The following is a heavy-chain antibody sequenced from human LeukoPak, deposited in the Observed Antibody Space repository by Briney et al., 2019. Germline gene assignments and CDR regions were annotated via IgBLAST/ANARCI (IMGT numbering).Heavy chain of an antibody. CDR2: NNGGTT. V-gene: IGHV3-66*01. D-gene: IGHD3-16*01. J-gene: IGHJ4*02. CDR1: GFPVSDNY. Sequence: GGSLRLSCAASGFPVSDNYMTWVRQAPGKGLEWVSVNNGGTTKYADSVKGRFIISRDNSRDMLYLQMNSLRVEDTAVYYCARWPTMGGRWGQGTLVTVSS. CDR3: ARWPTMGGR.